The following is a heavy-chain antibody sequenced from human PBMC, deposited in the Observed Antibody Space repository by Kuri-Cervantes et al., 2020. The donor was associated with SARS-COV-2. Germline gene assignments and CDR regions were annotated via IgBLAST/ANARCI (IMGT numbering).Heavy chain of an antibody. D-gene: IGHD3-3*01. CDR1: GFTFSSYS. Sequence: GESLKISCGTSGFTFSSYSMHWVRQAPGKGLEWVAVIWYDGSNKYYADSVKGRFTISRDNSKNTLYLQMNSLRAEDTAVYYCARDSQYYDFWSGYYPPYYYYGMDVWGQGTTVTVSS. J-gene: IGHJ6*02. CDR2: IWYDGSNK. V-gene: IGHV3-33*01. CDR3: ARDSQYYDFWSGYYPPYYYYGMDV.